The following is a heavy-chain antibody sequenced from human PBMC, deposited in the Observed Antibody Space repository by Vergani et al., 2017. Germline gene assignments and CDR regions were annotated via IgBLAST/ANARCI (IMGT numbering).Heavy chain of an antibody. Sequence: EVQLVQSGAEVKKPGESLKISCQISGYSFTNYWIGWVRQMHGKGLEWMGIIHPADSATRYSPAFQGQVTISVDKSISTAYLQRSSLGASDSAMYYCARLYGRDSSGSKYFDYWGQGTLVTVSS. V-gene: IGHV5-51*01. J-gene: IGHJ4*02. CDR1: GYSFTNYW. CDR2: IHPADSAT. CDR3: ARLYGRDSSGSKYFDY. D-gene: IGHD3-22*01.